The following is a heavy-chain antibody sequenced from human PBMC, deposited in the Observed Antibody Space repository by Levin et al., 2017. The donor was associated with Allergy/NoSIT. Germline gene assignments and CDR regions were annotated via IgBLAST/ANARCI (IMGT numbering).Heavy chain of an antibody. D-gene: IGHD3-16*01. Sequence: GESLKISCQASGYTFTSYGISWVRQAPGQGLEWMGWISAYNGNTNYAQKLQGRVTMTTDTSTSTAYMELRSLRSDDTAVYYCASCQRDYVCYYYGMDGWGQGTTVTVSS. CDR3: ASCQRDYVCYYYGMDG. CDR1: GYTFTSYG. CDR2: ISAYNGNT. V-gene: IGHV1-18*01. J-gene: IGHJ6*02.